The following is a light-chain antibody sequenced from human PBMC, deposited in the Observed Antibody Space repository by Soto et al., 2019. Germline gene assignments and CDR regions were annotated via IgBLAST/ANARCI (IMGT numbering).Light chain of an antibody. CDR3: IQTLQTPFT. V-gene: IGKV2-28*01. Sequence: DGVVTHSPRSVPVTPVDPSSISCMSIQILLHINGYNYLDWYLQKPGQSPQLLIYLASSRASGVPDRFSGSGSGTDFTLKISRVEAEDFGVYYCIQTLQTPFTFGGGTKVDIK. CDR1: QILLHINGYNY. J-gene: IGKJ4*01. CDR2: LAS.